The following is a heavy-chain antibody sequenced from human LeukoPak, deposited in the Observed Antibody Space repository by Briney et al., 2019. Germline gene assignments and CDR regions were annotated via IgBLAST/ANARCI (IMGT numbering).Heavy chain of an antibody. CDR3: ARDSPYTGVPYSSGRYYFDY. Sequence: GASVKVSCKASGYSFTSYGISWVRQAPGQGLEWMGWISAYNGNTNYAQKLQGRVTMTTDTSTSTAYMELRSLRSDDTAVYYCARDSPYTGVPYSSGRYYFDYWGRGTLVTVSS. V-gene: IGHV1-18*01. J-gene: IGHJ4*02. D-gene: IGHD6-19*01. CDR2: ISAYNGNT. CDR1: GYSFTSYG.